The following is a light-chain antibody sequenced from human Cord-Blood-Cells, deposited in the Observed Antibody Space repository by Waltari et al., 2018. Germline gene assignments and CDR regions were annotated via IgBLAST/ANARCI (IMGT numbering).Light chain of an antibody. CDR3: AAWDDSLSVV. V-gene: IGLV1-47*01. J-gene: IGLJ2*01. Sequence: QSVLTQPPSASGTPGRRVTVSRSGSSSNIRSNYISWYPQLPGMAPKLLIYGKKQLPSGVPDLFSGSKSGTSASLAISGLRSEDEAYDYCAAWDDSLSVVFGGGTKLTVL. CDR1: SSNIRSNY. CDR2: GKK.